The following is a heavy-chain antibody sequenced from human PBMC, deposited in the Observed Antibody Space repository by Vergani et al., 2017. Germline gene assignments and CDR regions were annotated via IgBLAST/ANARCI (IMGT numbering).Heavy chain of an antibody. D-gene: IGHD3-22*01. V-gene: IGHV5-51*01. J-gene: IGHJ4*02. CDR3: ARLYGGDSSGSKYFDY. Sequence: EVQLVQSGAEVKKPGESLNISCQISGYSFTNYWIGWVRQMPGKGLEWMGIIHPADSDTRYSPSFQGQVTISVDKSISTAYLQRSSLRASDSAMYYCARLYGGDSSGSKYFDYWGQGTLVTVSS. CDR2: IHPADSDT. CDR1: GYSFTNYW.